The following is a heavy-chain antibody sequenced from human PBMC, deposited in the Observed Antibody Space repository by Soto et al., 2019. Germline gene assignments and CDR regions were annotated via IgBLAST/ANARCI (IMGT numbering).Heavy chain of an antibody. CDR2: INPSGGGT. CDR1: GYTFSNYY. D-gene: IGHD3-10*01. J-gene: IGHJ4*02. CDR3: ARAPQYGSAGYYYNF. V-gene: IGHV1-46*01. Sequence: QVHLVQSGAEVKRPGVSVKVSCKASGYTFSNYYMHWVRQVPGHGLEWMGIINPSGGGTTYAQRFRGRLTVTRHTSTSTVYMELSRLRSDDTAIYFCARAPQYGSAGYYYNFWGQGTLVTVSS.